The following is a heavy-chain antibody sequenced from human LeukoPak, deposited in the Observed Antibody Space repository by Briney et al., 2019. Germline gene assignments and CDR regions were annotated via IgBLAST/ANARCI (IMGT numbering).Heavy chain of an antibody. CDR1: GGSFSGYY. D-gene: IGHD6-19*01. V-gene: IGHV4-34*01. CDR3: ARSGRSGWYY. J-gene: IGHJ4*02. CDR2: IYYSGST. Sequence: SETLSLTCAVYGGSFSGYYWSWIRQPPGKGLEWIGYIYYSGSTYYNPSLKSRVTISVDTSKNQFSLKLSSVTAADTAVYYCARSGRSGWYYWGQGTLVTVSS.